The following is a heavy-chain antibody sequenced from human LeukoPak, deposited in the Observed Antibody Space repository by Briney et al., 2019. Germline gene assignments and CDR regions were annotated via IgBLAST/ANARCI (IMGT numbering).Heavy chain of an antibody. CDR3: ARDSGKWLQLRDGSGCFDY. CDR2: INPSVGSS. CDR1: GYTFNSNY. D-gene: IGHD5-24*01. Sequence: ASVKVSCKASGYTFNSNYIHWVRQAPGQGLEWMGVINPSVGSSRYAQKFQGRVNMTRDMSTSTVYMELSSLRSEDTAVYYCARDSGKWLQLRDGSGCFDYWGQGSLVTVSS. J-gene: IGHJ4*02. V-gene: IGHV1-46*02.